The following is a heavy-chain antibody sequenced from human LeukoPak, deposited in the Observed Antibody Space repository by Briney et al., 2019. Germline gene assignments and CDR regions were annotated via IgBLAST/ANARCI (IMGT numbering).Heavy chain of an antibody. CDR1: GGSFSGYY. CDR3: AKVGDCSGGSCLRHFDY. D-gene: IGHD2-15*01. J-gene: IGHJ4*02. V-gene: IGHV4-34*01. Sequence: SETLSLTCAVYGGSFSGYYWSWIRQPPGKGLEWIGEINHSGSTNYNPSLKSRVTISVDTSKNQFSLKLSSVTAADTAVYYCAKVGDCSGGSCLRHFDYWGQGTLVTVSS. CDR2: INHSGST.